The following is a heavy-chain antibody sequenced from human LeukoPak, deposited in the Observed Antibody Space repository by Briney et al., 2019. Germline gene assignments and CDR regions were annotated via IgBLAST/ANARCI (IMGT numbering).Heavy chain of an antibody. J-gene: IGHJ5*02. CDR3: ARGRYYDFWSGYYTLRNHNWFDP. Sequence: SETLPLTCAVYGGSFSGYYWSWIRQPPGKGLEWIGEINHSGSTNYNPSLKSRVTISVDTSKNQFSLKLSSVTAADTAVYYCARGRYYDFWSGYYTLRNHNWFDPWGQGTLVTVSS. CDR2: INHSGST. D-gene: IGHD3-3*01. CDR1: GGSFSGYY. V-gene: IGHV4-34*01.